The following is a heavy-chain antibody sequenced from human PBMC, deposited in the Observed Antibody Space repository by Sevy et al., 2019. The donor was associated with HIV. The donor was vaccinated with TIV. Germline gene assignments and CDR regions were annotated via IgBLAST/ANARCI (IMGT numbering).Heavy chain of an antibody. Sequence: GGYLRLSCAASGFTFSSYGMHWVRQAPGKGLEWVEVISYDGSNKYYADAVKGRFTISRDNSKNTLYLQMNSLRAEDTAVYYCAKDHNWNYFHYYYGMDVWGQGTTVTVSS. V-gene: IGHV3-30*18. J-gene: IGHJ6*02. CDR1: GFTFSSYG. CDR3: AKDHNWNYFHYYYGMDV. CDR2: ISYDGSNK. D-gene: IGHD1-7*01.